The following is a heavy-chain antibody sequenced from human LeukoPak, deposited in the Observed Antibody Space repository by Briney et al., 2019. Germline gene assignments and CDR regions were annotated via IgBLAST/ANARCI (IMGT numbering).Heavy chain of an antibody. Sequence: PSETLSLTCSVSGVSISSTTYYWAWIRQPPGKGLEWIGTIYYSGSTYYNPSLKSRVTISVDTSNNQFSLKLRSVTAADTAVYYCARHRGDYDSSGYYWFDPWSQGTLVTVSS. CDR1: GVSISSTTYY. V-gene: IGHV4-39*01. J-gene: IGHJ5*02. CDR2: IYYSGST. D-gene: IGHD3-22*01. CDR3: ARHRGDYDSSGYYWFDP.